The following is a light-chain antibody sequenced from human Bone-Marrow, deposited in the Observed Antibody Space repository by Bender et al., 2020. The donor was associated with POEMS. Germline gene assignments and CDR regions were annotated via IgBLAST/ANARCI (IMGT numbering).Light chain of an antibody. J-gene: IGLJ3*02. CDR1: SSNIGNNY. Sequence: QSVLTQPPSVSAAPGQKVTISCSGISSNIGNNYVSWYQQLPGTAPKLLIYDKNKRPSGIPDRFSGSKSGTSATLGITGLQTGDEADYYCGTWDSSLSTWVFGGGTKLTVL. CDR3: GTWDSSLSTWV. V-gene: IGLV1-51*01. CDR2: DKN.